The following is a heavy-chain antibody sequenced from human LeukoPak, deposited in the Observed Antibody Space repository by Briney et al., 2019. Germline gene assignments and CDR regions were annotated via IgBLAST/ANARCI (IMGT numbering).Heavy chain of an antibody. Sequence: PGRSLRLSCAASTLTFSSYAMHWVRQPPGKGLEWVAVIPYDGNNKYYADSVRGRFTISRDNSKNTLYLQMNSLRPEDTAVYYCASSRFDWLPYFEYWGQGTLVTVSS. J-gene: IGHJ4*02. CDR2: IPYDGNNK. CDR3: ASSRFDWLPYFEY. D-gene: IGHD3-9*01. V-gene: IGHV3-30-3*01. CDR1: TLTFSSYA.